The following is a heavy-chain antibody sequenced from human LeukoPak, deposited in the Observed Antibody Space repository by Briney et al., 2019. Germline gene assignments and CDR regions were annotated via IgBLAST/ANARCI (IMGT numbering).Heavy chain of an antibody. J-gene: IGHJ4*02. CDR2: INPNSGGT. CDR3: ARAGGSSSWYPETDY. CDR1: GYTFTGYY. V-gene: IGHV1-2*02. Sequence: ASVNVSCKAPGYTFTGYYMHWVRQAPGQGLEWMGWINPNSGGTNYAQKFQGRVTMTRDTSISTAYMELSRLRSDDAAVYYCARAGGSSSWYPETDYWGQGTLVTVSS. D-gene: IGHD6-13*01.